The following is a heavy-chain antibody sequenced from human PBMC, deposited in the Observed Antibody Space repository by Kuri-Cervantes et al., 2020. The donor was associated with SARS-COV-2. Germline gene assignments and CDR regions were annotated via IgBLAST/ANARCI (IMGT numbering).Heavy chain of an antibody. D-gene: IGHD3-10*01. CDR3: ARLPLLGGATYYYYYMDV. V-gene: IGHV4-4*07. Sequence: GSLRLSCTVSGGSISSYYWSWIRQPAGKGLEWIGRIYTSGSTNYNPSLKSRVTMSVDTSKNQFSLKLSSVTAADTAVYYCARLPLLGGATYYYYYMDVWGKGTTVTVSS. J-gene: IGHJ6*03. CDR2: IYTSGST. CDR1: GGSISSYY.